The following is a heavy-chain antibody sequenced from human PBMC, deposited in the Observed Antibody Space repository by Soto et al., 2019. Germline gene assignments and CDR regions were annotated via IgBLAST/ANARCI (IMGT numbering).Heavy chain of an antibody. J-gene: IGHJ6*02. CDR3: VQLGIDDSNGLVDV. Sequence: QVQLQKSGPRLVKPSETLSLTCTVSSGPDRSHNWGWIRQPPGRGLEWIGYVYYTGDTAYNPSRRYRVTTSADKPSKRHTFTFNSVSAAATGAYYCVQLGIDDSNGLVDVWAHGTTISVSS. CDR2: VYYTGDT. V-gene: IGHV4-59*02. CDR1: SGPDRSHN. D-gene: IGHD4-4*01.